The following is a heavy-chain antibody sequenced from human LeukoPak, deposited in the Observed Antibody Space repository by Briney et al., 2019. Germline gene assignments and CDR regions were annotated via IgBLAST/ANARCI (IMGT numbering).Heavy chain of an antibody. CDR3: ARTPTNWNPDY. Sequence: SQTLSLTCTVSGGSISSYYWSWIRQPAGKGLEWIGRIYTSGSTNYNPSLKSRVTISVDTSKNQFSLKLSSVTAADTAVYYCARTPTNWNPDYWGQGTLVTVSS. CDR2: IYTSGST. J-gene: IGHJ4*02. CDR1: GGSISSYY. V-gene: IGHV4-4*07. D-gene: IGHD1-1*01.